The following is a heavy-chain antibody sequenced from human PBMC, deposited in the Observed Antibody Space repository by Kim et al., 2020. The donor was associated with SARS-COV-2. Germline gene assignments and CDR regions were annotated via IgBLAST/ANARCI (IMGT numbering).Heavy chain of an antibody. J-gene: IGHJ6*02. D-gene: IGHD6-13*01. CDR1: GFTFGDYA. CDR3: TRVLYSGHYYYYGMDV. V-gene: IGHV3-49*03. Sequence: GGSLRLSCTASGFTFGDYAMSWFRQAPGKGLEWVGFIRSKAYGGTTEYAASVKGRFTISRDDSKSIAYLQMNSLKTEDTAVYYCTRVLYSGHYYYYGMDVWGQGTTVPVSS. CDR2: IRSKAYGGTT.